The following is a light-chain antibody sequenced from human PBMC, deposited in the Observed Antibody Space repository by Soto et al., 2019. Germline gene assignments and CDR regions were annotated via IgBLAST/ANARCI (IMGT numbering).Light chain of an antibody. V-gene: IGLV2-14*01. J-gene: IGLJ2*01. Sequence: QAVVTQPASVSGSPGQSITISCTGTSSDVGVYNYVSWYQQHPGKAPKLMIYDVNNRPSGVSNRFSGSKSGNTASLTISGLQAEDEADYYCSSYTSSSSVIFGGGTKVTVL. CDR2: DVN. CDR1: SSDVGVYNY. CDR3: SSYTSSSSVI.